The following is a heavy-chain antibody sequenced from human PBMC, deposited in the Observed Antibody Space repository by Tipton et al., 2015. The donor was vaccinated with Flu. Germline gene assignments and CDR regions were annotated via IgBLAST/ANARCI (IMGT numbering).Heavy chain of an antibody. CDR1: GFTFSSYE. J-gene: IGHJ4*02. Sequence: SLRLSCAASGFTFSSYEMNWVRQAPGKGLEWVSYISSSGSTIYYADSAKGRFTISRDNAKNSLYLQMNSLRAEDTAVYYCARARIAAAGTPLDYWGQGTLVTVSS. D-gene: IGHD6-13*01. CDR2: ISSSGSTI. CDR3: ARARIAAAGTPLDY. V-gene: IGHV3-48*03.